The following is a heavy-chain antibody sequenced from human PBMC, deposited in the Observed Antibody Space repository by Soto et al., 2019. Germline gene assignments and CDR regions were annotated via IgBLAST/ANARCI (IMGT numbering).Heavy chain of an antibody. CDR1: GGSVSSNSAP. Sequence: QVQLQQSGPGLLKPSQTLSLTCAISGGSVSSNSAPWNWIRQSPSRGLEWLRRTYYRSMWYSDYARSVKSRITINADTSKNQFSLHLNSVTPQDTAVYYCARGPSPLAYWGRGTVVTVSS. CDR3: ARGPSPLAY. J-gene: IGHJ4*02. D-gene: IGHD6-6*01. CDR2: TYYRSMWYS. V-gene: IGHV6-1*01.